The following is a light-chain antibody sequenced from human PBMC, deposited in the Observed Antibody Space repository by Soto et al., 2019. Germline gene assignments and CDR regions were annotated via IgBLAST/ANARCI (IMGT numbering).Light chain of an antibody. CDR1: SSDVGSYNL. V-gene: IGLV2-23*01. CDR2: AGS. CDR3: CSYAGSSTSLV. J-gene: IGLJ2*01. Sequence: QSALTQPASVSGSPGQSITISCTGTSSDVGSYNLVSWYQQHPGKAPKLMIYAGSKRPSGVSNRFSGSKSGNTVSLTNSGLQAEDEADYYCCSYAGSSTSLVFGGGTKLTVL.